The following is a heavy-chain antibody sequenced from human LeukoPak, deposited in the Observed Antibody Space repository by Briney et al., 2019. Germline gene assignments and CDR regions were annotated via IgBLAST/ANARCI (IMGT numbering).Heavy chain of an antibody. J-gene: IGHJ4*02. V-gene: IGHV4-34*01. CDR2: INHSGST. CDR3: ARSKGPTYSSSSGADY. D-gene: IGHD6-6*01. CDR1: GGSFSGYY. Sequence: KPSETLSLTCAVYGGSFSGYYWSWIRQPPGKGLEWIGEINHSGSTNYNPSLKSRVTISVDTSKNQFSLKLSSVTAADTAVYYCARSKGPTYSSSSGADYWGQGTLVTGSS.